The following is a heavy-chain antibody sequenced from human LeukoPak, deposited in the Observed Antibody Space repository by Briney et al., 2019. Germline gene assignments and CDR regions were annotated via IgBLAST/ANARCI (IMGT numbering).Heavy chain of an antibody. D-gene: IGHD2-2*01. V-gene: IGHV4-34*01. J-gene: IGHJ5*02. CDR1: GGSFSGYY. Sequence: SETLSLTCAVYGGSFSGYYWSWIRQPPGKGLEWIGEINHSGSTNYNPSLKSRVTISVDTSKNQFSLKLSSVTAADTAVYYCARAPAAMWAGHNWFDPWGQGTLVTVSP. CDR3: ARAPAAMWAGHNWFDP. CDR2: INHSGST.